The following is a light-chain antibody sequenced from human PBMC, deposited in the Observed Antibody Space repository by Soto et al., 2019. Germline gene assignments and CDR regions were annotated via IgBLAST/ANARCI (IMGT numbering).Light chain of an antibody. V-gene: IGKV1-27*01. Sequence: DIQMTQSPSSLSASVRDRVTITCRASQGISNYLAWYQQKPGKVPKLLIYAASTLQSGVPSRCSGSGSGTDFTLTISSLQPEDVATYYCPKYDSAPWTFGQGTKVEIK. CDR2: AAS. CDR1: QGISNY. J-gene: IGKJ1*01. CDR3: PKYDSAPWT.